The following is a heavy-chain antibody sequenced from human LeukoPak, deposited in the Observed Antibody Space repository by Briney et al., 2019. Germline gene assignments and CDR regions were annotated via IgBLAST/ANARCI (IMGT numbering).Heavy chain of an antibody. Sequence: SVKVSYKASRGTFSSYAISWVRQAPGQGLEWMGGIIPIFGTANYAQKFQGRVTITADESTSTAYLELSSLRSEDTAVYYCARDRYCSGGSCYFSDYWGQGTLVTVSS. CDR2: IIPIFGTA. V-gene: IGHV1-69*13. CDR1: RGTFSSYA. J-gene: IGHJ4*02. CDR3: ARDRYCSGGSCYFSDY. D-gene: IGHD2-15*01.